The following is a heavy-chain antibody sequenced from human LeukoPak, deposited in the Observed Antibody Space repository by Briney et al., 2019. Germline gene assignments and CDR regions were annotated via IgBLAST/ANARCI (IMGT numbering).Heavy chain of an antibody. CDR1: GFTFSSYG. CDR3: AKFSYGYGPLDY. J-gene: IGHJ4*02. V-gene: IGHV3-23*01. CDR2: ISGSGGST. D-gene: IGHD5-18*01. Sequence: PGGSLRLSCAASGFTFSSYGMSWVRQAPGKGLEWVSAISGSGGSTYYADSVKGRFTISRDNPKNTLYLQMNSLRAEDTAVYYCAKFSYGYGPLDYWGQGTLVTVSS.